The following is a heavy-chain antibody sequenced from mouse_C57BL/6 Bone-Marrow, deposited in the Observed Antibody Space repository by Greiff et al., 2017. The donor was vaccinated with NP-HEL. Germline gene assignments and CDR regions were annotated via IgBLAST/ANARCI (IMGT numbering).Heavy chain of an antibody. V-gene: IGHV14-1*01. D-gene: IGHD2-3*01. Sequence: VQLQQSGAELVRPGASVKLSCTASGFNIKDYYMHWVKQRPEQGLEWIGRIDPEDGDTEYAPKFQGKATMTADTSSNTAYLQLSSLTSEDTAVYYCTTFDGYYHYWYYDVWGTGTTVTVSS. CDR1: GFNIKDYY. J-gene: IGHJ1*03. CDR2: IDPEDGDT. CDR3: TTFDGYYHYWYYDV.